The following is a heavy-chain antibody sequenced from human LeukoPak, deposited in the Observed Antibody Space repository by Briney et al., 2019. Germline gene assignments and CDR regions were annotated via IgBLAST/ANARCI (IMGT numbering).Heavy chain of an antibody. V-gene: IGHV3-21*01. D-gene: IGHD6-19*01. Sequence: PGGSLRLSCAASGFTFSSYSMNWVRQAPGKGLEWVSSISSSSSYIYYADSVKGRFTISRDNAKNSLYLQMNSLRAEDTAVYYCARDLGSGAVAGSRENDYWGQGTLVTVSS. CDR3: ARDLGSGAVAGSRENDY. J-gene: IGHJ4*02. CDR1: GFTFSSYS. CDR2: ISSSSSYI.